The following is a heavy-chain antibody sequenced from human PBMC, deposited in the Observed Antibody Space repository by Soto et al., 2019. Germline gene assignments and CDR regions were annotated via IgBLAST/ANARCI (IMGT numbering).Heavy chain of an antibody. CDR1: GFSLSTSGAG. D-gene: IGHD7-27*01. V-gene: IGHV2-5*02. J-gene: IGHJ4*02. CDR3: AYRLYVGWLTGSYYDY. Sequence: QITLKESGPTLVKPTQTLTLTCTFSGFSLSTSGAGVGWIRQPPPKALEWLAVVYWDDDKRYSPSLKSRLTITKDTSKNQVVLTMTNMDPVDTATYYCAYRLYVGWLTGSYYDYWGPGTLVTVSS. CDR2: VYWDDDK.